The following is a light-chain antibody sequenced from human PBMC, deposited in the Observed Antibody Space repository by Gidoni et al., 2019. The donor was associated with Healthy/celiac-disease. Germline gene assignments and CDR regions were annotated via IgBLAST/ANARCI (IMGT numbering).Light chain of an antibody. CDR3: QAWDSSTVV. J-gene: IGLJ2*01. CDR1: KLGDQY. CDR2: QDS. Sequence: SYELTQPPSVSVSPGQTASITCSCDKLGDQYACLYQQKPGQSPVLVIYQDSKRPSGIPERFSGSNSGNKATLTISGTQAMDEADYYCQAWDSSTVVFGGGTKLTVL. V-gene: IGLV3-1*01.